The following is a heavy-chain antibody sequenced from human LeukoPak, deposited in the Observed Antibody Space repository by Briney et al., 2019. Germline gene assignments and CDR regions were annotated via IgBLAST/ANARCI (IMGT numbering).Heavy chain of an antibody. CDR2: ISGSGTNT. D-gene: IGHD6-19*01. CDR1: GFTFSSDA. J-gene: IGHJ4*02. V-gene: IGHV3-23*01. Sequence: PGGSLRLSCAASGFTFSSDAMSWVRQAPGKGLELVSGISGSGTNTYYADSVKGRFTISRDNSKNTLYVQMNSLRANDTAIYYCAKEVTSSGWPLAYWGQGALVTVSS. CDR3: AKEVTSSGWPLAY.